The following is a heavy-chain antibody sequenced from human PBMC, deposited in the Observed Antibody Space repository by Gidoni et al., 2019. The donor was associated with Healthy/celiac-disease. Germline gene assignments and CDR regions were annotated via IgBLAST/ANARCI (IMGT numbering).Heavy chain of an antibody. J-gene: IGHJ5*02. CDR3: ARAPLKYSSSQGGWFDP. Sequence: QVQLQESGPGLVKPSQTLSLTCTVSGGSISSGGYYWNWIRQHPGKGLEWIGYIYDSGSTYYNPSLKGRFTISVDTSENQFSLKLSSVTAADTAVYYCARAPLKYSSSQGGWFDPWGQSTLVTVSS. CDR2: IYDSGST. V-gene: IGHV4-31*03. D-gene: IGHD6-6*01. CDR1: GGSISSGGYY.